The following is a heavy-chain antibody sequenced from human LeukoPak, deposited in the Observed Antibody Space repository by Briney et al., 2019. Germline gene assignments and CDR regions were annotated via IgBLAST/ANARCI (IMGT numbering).Heavy chain of an antibody. J-gene: IGHJ5*02. CDR3: ARAGRYDYVWGSYRSPGNNWFDP. V-gene: IGHV4-34*01. CDR2: INHSGST. D-gene: IGHD3-16*02. CDR1: GGSFSGYY. Sequence: SETLSLTCAVYGGSFSGYYWSWLRRPPGKGLEWIGEINHSGSTNYNPSLKSRVTISVDTSKNQFSLKLSSVTAADTAVYYCARAGRYDYVWGSYRSPGNNWFDPWGQGTLVTVSS.